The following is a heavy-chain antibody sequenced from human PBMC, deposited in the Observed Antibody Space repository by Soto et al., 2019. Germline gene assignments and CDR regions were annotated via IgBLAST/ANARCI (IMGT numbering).Heavy chain of an antibody. J-gene: IGHJ4*02. CDR3: AKEGGTLGTSASYGFDY. CDR2: ISYDGSNK. CDR1: GFTFSSYG. D-gene: IGHD3-16*01. Sequence: GGSLRLSCAASGFTFSSYGMHWVRQAPGKGLEWVAVISYDGSNKYYADSVKGRFTISRDNSKNTLFLQMNSLRGEDTAVYYCAKEGGTLGTSASYGFDYWGQGSRVTVSS. V-gene: IGHV3-30*18.